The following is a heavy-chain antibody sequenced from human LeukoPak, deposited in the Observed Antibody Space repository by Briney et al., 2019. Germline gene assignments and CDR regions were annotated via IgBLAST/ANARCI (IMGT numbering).Heavy chain of an antibody. J-gene: IGHJ4*02. D-gene: IGHD1-7*01. CDR1: GGSISHYY. Sequence: TSETLSLTCSVSGGSISHYYWTWIRQAPGKGLEWIAYIYYSGNTSYNPSLKSRVTISVDTSKNQFSLKLSSVTAADTAVYYCARTLNWNYVFGYWGQGTLVTVSS. V-gene: IGHV4-59*01. CDR2: IYYSGNT. CDR3: ARTLNWNYVFGY.